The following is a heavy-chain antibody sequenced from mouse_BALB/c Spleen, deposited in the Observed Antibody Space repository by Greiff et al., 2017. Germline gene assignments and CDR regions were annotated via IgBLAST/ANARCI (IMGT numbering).Heavy chain of an antibody. J-gene: IGHJ1*01. V-gene: IGHV2-9*02. D-gene: IGHD1-1*01. Sequence: VKLMESGPGLVAPSQSLSITCTVSGFSLTSYGVHWVRQPPGKGLEWLGVIWAGGSTNYNSALMSRLSISKDNSKSQVFLKMNSLQTDDTAMYYCAREPYGSSYDWYFDVWGAGTTVTVSP. CDR3: AREPYGSSYDWYFDV. CDR2: IWAGGST. CDR1: GFSLTSYG.